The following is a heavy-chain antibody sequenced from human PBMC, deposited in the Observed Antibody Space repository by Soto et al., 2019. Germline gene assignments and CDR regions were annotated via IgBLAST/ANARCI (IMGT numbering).Heavy chain of an antibody. D-gene: IGHD3-9*01. Sequence: SVKVSCKASGGNFRSEAISWVRQAPGHGXEWMGRIIPMFSTPHYAQKFQGRVTIIADESTTTVNMEMRGLTYEDTAVYYCARAQFSDILTADDYGMDVWGQGTSVTVSS. CDR3: ARAQFSDILTADDYGMDV. CDR1: GGNFRSEA. CDR2: IIPMFSTP. J-gene: IGHJ6*02. V-gene: IGHV1-69*13.